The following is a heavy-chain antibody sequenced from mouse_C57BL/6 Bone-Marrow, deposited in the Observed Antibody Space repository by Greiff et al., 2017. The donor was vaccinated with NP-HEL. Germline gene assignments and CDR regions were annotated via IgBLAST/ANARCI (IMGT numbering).Heavy chain of an antibody. D-gene: IGHD3-1*01. J-gene: IGHJ2*01. Sequence: QVQLKESGPELVKPGASVKISCKASGYAFSSSWMNWVKLRPGKGLEWIGRIYPGDGDTNYNGKFKGKATLTADKSSSTAYMQLSSLTSEDSAVYFCARSRGRANFDYWGQGTTLTVSS. CDR3: ARSRGRANFDY. CDR2: IYPGDGDT. V-gene: IGHV1-82*01. CDR1: GYAFSSSW.